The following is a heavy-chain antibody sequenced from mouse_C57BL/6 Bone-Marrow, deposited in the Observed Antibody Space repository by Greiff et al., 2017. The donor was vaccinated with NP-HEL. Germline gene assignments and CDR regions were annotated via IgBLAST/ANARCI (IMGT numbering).Heavy chain of an antibody. CDR2: IYPRSGNT. D-gene: IGHD1-1*01. J-gene: IGHJ1*03. CDR1: GYTFTSSG. Sequence: QVQLQQSGAELARPGASVKLSCKASGYTFTSSGISWVKQRTGQGLEWIGEIYPRSGNTYYNEKFKGKATLTADKSSSTAYMELRSLTSEDSAVYFCAKFITTVVGYFDVWGTGTTVTVSS. CDR3: AKFITTVVGYFDV. V-gene: IGHV1-81*01.